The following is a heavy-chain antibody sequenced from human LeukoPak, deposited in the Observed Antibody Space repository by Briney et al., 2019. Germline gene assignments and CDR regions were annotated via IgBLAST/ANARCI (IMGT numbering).Heavy chain of an antibody. CDR2: IIAIFGTA. V-gene: IGHV1-69*13. Sequence: SVKVSCKASGGTFSSYAISWVRQAPGQGLEWMGGIIAIFGTANYAQKFQGRVTITADESTSTAYMELSSLRSEGTAVYYCARDYHKYCSGGSCHANWGQGTLVTVPS. CDR1: GGTFSSYA. D-gene: IGHD2-15*01. CDR3: ARDYHKYCSGGSCHAN. J-gene: IGHJ4*02.